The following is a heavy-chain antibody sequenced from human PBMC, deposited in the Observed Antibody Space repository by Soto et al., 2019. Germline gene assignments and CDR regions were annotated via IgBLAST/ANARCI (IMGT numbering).Heavy chain of an antibody. V-gene: IGHV3-30*18. CDR3: AKLHSLAAAATRDAFDI. CDR2: ISYDGSNK. J-gene: IGHJ3*02. D-gene: IGHD6-13*01. Sequence: QVQLVESGGGVVQPGRSLRLSCKASGFTFSSYGMHWVRQAPGKGLEWVAVISYDGSNKYYADSVKGRFTISRDNSKNTLYLQMNSLRAEDSAVYYCAKLHSLAAAATRDAFDIWGQGTMVTVSS. CDR1: GFTFSSYG.